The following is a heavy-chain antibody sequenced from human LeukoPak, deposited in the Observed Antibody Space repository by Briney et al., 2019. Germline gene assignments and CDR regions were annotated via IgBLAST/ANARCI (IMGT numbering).Heavy chain of an antibody. V-gene: IGHV3-48*03. J-gene: IGHJ3*02. Sequence: PGGSLRLSCAASGFTFSSYEMNWVRQAPGKGLEWVSYISSSGSTIYYADSVKGRFTIPRDNAKNSLYLQMNSLRAEDTAVYYCARGPLGYYDILTEGGAFDIWGQGTMVTVSS. CDR1: GFTFSSYE. D-gene: IGHD3-9*01. CDR3: ARGPLGYYDILTEGGAFDI. CDR2: ISSSGSTI.